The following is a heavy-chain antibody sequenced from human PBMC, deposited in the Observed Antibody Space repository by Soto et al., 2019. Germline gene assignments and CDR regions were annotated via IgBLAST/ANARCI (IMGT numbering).Heavy chain of an antibody. CDR1: GGSFSGYY. J-gene: IGHJ4*02. V-gene: IGHV4-34*01. CDR3: ARGKRV. Sequence: SETLSLTCAVYGGSFSGYYWSWIRQPPGKGLEWIGEINHSGSTNYNPSLKSRVTISVDTSKNQFSLKLSSVTAADTAVYYCARGKRVWGQGTLVTVSS. CDR2: INHSGST.